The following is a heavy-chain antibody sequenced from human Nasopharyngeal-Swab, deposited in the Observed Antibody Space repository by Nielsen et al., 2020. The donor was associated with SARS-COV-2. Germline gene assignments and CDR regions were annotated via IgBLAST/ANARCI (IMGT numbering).Heavy chain of an antibody. V-gene: IGHV1-69*13. CDR2: IIPIFGTA. CDR1: GGTFSSYA. J-gene: IGHJ6*03. Sequence: SVQDSCKASGGTFSSYAISWVRQAPGQGLEWMGGIIPIFGTANYAQKFQGRVTITADESTSTAYMELSSLRSEDTAVYYCASGGLVRNYYYYYYMDVWGKGTTVTVSS. D-gene: IGHD6-6*01. CDR3: ASGGLVRNYYYYYYMDV.